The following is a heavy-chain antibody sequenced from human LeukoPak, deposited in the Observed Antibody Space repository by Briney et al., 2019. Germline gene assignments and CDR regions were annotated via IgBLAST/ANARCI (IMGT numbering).Heavy chain of an antibody. CDR3: ARGRGYYIFDY. CDR1: GGTFSSYA. J-gene: IGHJ4*02. D-gene: IGHD3-22*01. V-gene: IGHV1-69*04. CDR2: IIPIFGIA. Sequence: SVKVSCKASGGTFSSYAISWVRQAPGQGLEWMGRIIPIFGIANYAQKFQGRVTITADKSTSTAYMELSSLRSEDTAVNYCARGRGYYIFDYWGQGTLVTVSS.